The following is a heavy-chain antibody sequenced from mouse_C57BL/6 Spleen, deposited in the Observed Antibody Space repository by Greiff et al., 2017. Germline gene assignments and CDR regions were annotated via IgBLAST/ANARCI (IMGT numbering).Heavy chain of an antibody. CDR3: TRSSITTVVAKAMDY. CDR2: IRNKANNHAT. D-gene: IGHD1-1*01. CDR1: GFTFSDAW. Sequence: EVQLQQSGGGLVQPGGSMKLSCAASGFTFSDAWMDWVRQSPEKGLEWVAEIRNKANNHATYYAESVKGRFTISRDDSKSSVYLQMNSLRAEDTGIYYCTRSSITTVVAKAMDYWGQGTSVTVSS. V-gene: IGHV6-6*01. J-gene: IGHJ4*01.